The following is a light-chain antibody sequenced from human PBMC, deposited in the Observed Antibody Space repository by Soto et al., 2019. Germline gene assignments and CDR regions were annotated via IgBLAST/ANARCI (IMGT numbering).Light chain of an antibody. V-gene: IGLV2-8*01. CDR1: CSDVGGHNF. CDR2: EVI. CDR3: SSYAGSNNRV. Sequence: QSALTQPPSASGSPGQSVTISCTGTCSDVGGHNFVSWYQQHPGKAPKLVIYEVIKRPSGVPDRFSGSKSGNTASLTVSGLQAEDEADYYCSSYAGSNNRVFGGGTKLTVL. J-gene: IGLJ3*02.